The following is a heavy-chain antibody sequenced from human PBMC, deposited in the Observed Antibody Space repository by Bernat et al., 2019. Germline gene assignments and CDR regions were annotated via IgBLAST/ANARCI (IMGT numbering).Heavy chain of an antibody. D-gene: IGHD3-16*01. CDR3: AKDRGGVAYYFDY. V-gene: IGHV3-30*18. CDR2: ISYDGSNK. J-gene: IGHJ4*02. Sequence: QVQLVESGGGVVQPGRSLRLSCAASGFTFSSYGMHWVRQAPGKGLEWVAVISYDGSNKYYADSVKGRFTISRENSKNTLYLQMNSLGAEDTAVYYCAKDRGGVAYYFDYWGQGTLVTVSS. CDR1: GFTFSSYG.